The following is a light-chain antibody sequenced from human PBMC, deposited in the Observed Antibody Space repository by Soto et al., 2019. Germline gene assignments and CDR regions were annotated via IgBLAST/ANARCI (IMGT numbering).Light chain of an antibody. CDR1: VSDVGGYNS. CDR3: NSFTTSYTYV. Sequence: QSALTQPASVSGSPGQSITISCTGTVSDVGGYNSVSWYQQHPGKAPKLMIYEVSHRPSGVSNRFSGSKSGNTASLTISGLQAEDEADYYCNSFTTSYTYVSGTGTKLTVL. J-gene: IGLJ1*01. V-gene: IGLV2-14*01. CDR2: EVS.